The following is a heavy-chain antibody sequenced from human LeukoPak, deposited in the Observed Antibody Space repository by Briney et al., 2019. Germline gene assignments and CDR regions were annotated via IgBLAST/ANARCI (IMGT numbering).Heavy chain of an antibody. CDR3: AREGYTDSSGWRLDY. V-gene: IGHV3-21*01. CDR2: ISSSSKYI. D-gene: IGHD6-19*01. CDR1: GFTFNTYS. Sequence: SGGSLRLSCAASGFTFNTYSMNWVRQAPGKGLEWVSSISSSSKYIYYADSVKGRFTISRDNAKNSLYLLMNSLRAEDTAVYYCAREGYTDSSGWRLDYWGQGTLVTVSS. J-gene: IGHJ4*02.